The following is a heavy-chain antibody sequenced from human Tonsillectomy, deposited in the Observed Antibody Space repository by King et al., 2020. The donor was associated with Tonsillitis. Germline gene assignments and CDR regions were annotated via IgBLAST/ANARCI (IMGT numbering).Heavy chain of an antibody. D-gene: IGHD3-16*02. J-gene: IGHJ4*02. Sequence: VQLVESGGGLVKPGESLRLSCAASGFTFSNAWMSWVRQAPGKGLEWVGRIKSKTDGGTTDYAAPVKGRFTISRDDSQNTVYLQMNSLTTEDIAVYYCTAGYPFENWGQGTLVTVSS. CDR2: IKSKTDGGTT. CDR3: TAGYPFEN. V-gene: IGHV3-15*01. CDR1: GFTFSNAW.